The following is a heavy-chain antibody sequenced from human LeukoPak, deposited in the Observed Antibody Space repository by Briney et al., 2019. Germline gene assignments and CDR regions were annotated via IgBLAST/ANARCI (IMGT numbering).Heavy chain of an antibody. CDR2: IYTSGST. V-gene: IGHV4-4*07. D-gene: IGHD4-17*01. CDR3: ARDSTTRAFDI. CDR1: GGSISSYY. J-gene: IGHJ3*02. Sequence: SETLSLTCTVSGGSISSYYWSWIRQPAGKGLEWIGRIYTSGSTNHNPSLTSRVTMSVDTSKNQFSLKLSSVTAADTAVYYCARDSTTRAFDIWGQGTMVTVSS.